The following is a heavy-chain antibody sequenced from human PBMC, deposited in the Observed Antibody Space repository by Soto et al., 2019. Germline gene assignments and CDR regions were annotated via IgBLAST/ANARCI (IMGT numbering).Heavy chain of an antibody. CDR2: VSGSGDST. J-gene: IGHJ6*02. V-gene: IGHV3-23*01. D-gene: IGHD6-13*01. Sequence: PRGSLRLSCAASGFTFSSYAMNWVRQAPGKGLEWVSAVSGSGDSTYYGDSVKGRFTISRDNSKNTLYLQMNSLRAEDTAVYYCAKSRYSSTWYGMDVWGQGITVTVSS. CDR1: GFTFSSYA. CDR3: AKSRYSSTWYGMDV.